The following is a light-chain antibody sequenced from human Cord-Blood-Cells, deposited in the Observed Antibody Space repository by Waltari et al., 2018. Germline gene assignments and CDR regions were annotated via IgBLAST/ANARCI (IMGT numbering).Light chain of an antibody. Sequence: QSALTQPASASGSPGQSLTISCTGTSRDVGCHTLVPWYQQPPGKAPKLMIYEGSKRPSGVSNRFSGSKSGNTASLTISGLQAEDEADYYCCSYAGSSTYVFGTGTKVTVL. J-gene: IGLJ1*01. CDR3: CSYAGSSTYV. V-gene: IGLV2-23*01. CDR2: EGS. CDR1: SRDVGCHTL.